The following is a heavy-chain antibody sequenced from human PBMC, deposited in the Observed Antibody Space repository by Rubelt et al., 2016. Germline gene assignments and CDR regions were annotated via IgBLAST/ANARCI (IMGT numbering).Heavy chain of an antibody. J-gene: IGHJ4*02. D-gene: IGHD3-22*01. V-gene: IGHV3-23*01. CDR3: AKVYCYDSSALCLGSYYFDH. Sequence: VKGRFTISRDNSKNTLFLQMNSLGAEDTAVYYCAKVYCYDSSALCLGSYYFDHWGQGTLVTVSS.